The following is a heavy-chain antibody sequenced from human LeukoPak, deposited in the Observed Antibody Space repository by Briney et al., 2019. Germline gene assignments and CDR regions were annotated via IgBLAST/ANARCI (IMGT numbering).Heavy chain of an antibody. D-gene: IGHD5-12*01. CDR3: ARDGIYSRGFDY. V-gene: IGHV3-21*01. J-gene: IGHJ4*02. CDR1: GFTFSSYS. Sequence: GGSLRLSCAASGFTFSSYSMNWVRQAPGKGLEWVSSISSSSSYIYYADSVKGRFTISRDNAKNSLYLQMNSLRAEDTAVYYCARDGIYSRGFDYWGQGTLVAVSS. CDR2: ISSSSSYI.